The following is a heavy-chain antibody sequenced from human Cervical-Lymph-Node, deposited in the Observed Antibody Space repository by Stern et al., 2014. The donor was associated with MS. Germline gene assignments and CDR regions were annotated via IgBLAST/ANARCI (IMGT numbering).Heavy chain of an antibody. V-gene: IGHV5-51*01. CDR2: IFPGGSDI. CDR1: GYTFTSYW. CDR3: ARQRYFDY. Sequence: EVQLVESGPEVKRPGESLKISCQASGYTFTSYWIGWARQMPGKGLEWFAIIFPGGSDIRYSPSFQGQVTISADKSSSTAYLQWNNLKASDPAIYYCARQRYFDYWGQGTLVTVSS. J-gene: IGHJ4*02.